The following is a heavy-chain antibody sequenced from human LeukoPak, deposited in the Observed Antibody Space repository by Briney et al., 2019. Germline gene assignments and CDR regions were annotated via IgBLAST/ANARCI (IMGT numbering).Heavy chain of an antibody. CDR1: GGTFSSYA. CDR3: ARDSIAVAGTYNWFDP. J-gene: IGHJ5*02. CDR2: IIPIFGTA. Sequence: GASVKVSCKASGGTFSSYAISWVRQAPGQGLEWMGGIIPIFGTANYAQKFQGRVTITAGESTSTAYMELSSLRSEDTAVYYCARDSIAVAGTYNWFDPWGQGTLVTVSS. V-gene: IGHV1-69*01. D-gene: IGHD6-19*01.